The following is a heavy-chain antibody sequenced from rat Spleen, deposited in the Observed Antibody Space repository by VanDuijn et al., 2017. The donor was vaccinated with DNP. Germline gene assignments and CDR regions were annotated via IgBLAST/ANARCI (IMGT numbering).Heavy chain of an antibody. V-gene: IGHV5-7*01. Sequence: EVQLVESGGGLVQPGGSLKLSCAASGFTFSDYNMAWVRQAPIKGLEWVASIVFDGSNTYCRDSVRGRFTISRDNAKSTLYLQMDSLRSEDTATYYCARLYYPGINTFDYWGQGVMVTVSS. CDR1: GFTFSDYN. D-gene: IGHD1-4*01. CDR3: ARLYYPGINTFDY. J-gene: IGHJ2*01. CDR2: IVFDGSNT.